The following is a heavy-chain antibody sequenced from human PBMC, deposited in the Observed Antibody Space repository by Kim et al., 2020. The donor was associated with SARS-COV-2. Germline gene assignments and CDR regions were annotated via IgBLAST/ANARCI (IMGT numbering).Heavy chain of an antibody. CDR1: GYSFINYG. CDR3: ARDGHGAPRNPFGSSFGREGEPPDYHSGLDV. Sequence: ASVKVSCKASGYSFINYGISWVRQAPGQGLEWMGWISAYNGNTNYAQKFQDRVTVTTDTSTTTAYLDLRSLRSDDTAVYYCARDGHGAPRNPFGSSFGREGEPPDYHSGLDVWGQGTTVTVSS. V-gene: IGHV1-18*01. D-gene: IGHD5-18*01. CDR2: ISAYNGNT. J-gene: IGHJ6*02.